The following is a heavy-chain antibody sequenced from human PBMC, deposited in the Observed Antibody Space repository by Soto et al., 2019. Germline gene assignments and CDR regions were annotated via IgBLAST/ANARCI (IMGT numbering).Heavy chain of an antibody. CDR1: GGSFSCYY. J-gene: IGHJ6*02. D-gene: IGHD5-12*01. Sequence: SETLSLTCAVYGGSFSCYYWSWIRQPPGKGLEWIGEINHSGSTNYNPSLKSRVTISVDTSKNQFSLKLSSVTAADTAVYYCARVSRGSRYYYYYGMDVWGQGTTVTVSS. CDR3: ARVSRGSRYYYYYGMDV. V-gene: IGHV4-34*01. CDR2: INHSGST.